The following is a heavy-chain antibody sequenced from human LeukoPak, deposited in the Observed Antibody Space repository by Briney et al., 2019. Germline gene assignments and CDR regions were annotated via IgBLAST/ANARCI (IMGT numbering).Heavy chain of an antibody. CDR1: GGSISSYY. Sequence: PSETLSLTCTVSGGSISSYYWSWIRQPPGKGLEWIGYIYYSGSTNYNPSLKSRVTISVDTSKNQFSLKLSSVTAANTAVYYCAGASYDSSGVHWGQGTLVTVSS. CDR3: AGASYDSSGVH. V-gene: IGHV4-59*01. J-gene: IGHJ4*02. CDR2: IYYSGST. D-gene: IGHD3-22*01.